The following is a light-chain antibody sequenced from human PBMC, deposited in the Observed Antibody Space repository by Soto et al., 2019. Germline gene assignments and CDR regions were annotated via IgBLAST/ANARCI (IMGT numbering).Light chain of an antibody. V-gene: IGKV3-20*01. CDR2: GAS. Sequence: EIVLTQSPDTLSLFPGERATLSCRANQQFGSTYLAWYQQKRGQDPRFLIYGASSWATGIPDRFSGSGSGTDFTLTIIRLEPEDLAVYYCQQYGRAPTTFGQWTKVDIK. J-gene: IGKJ1*01. CDR3: QQYGRAPTT. CDR1: QQFGSTY.